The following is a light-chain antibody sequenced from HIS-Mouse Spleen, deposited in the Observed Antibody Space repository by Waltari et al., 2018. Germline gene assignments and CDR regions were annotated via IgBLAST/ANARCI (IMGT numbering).Light chain of an antibody. CDR2: GAS. V-gene: IGKV3D-15*03. CDR1: QSVSSN. Sequence: EIVMTQSPATLSVSPGERATLSCRASQSVSSNLAWYQQKPGQAPRLLIYGASIRATGIPARFSGSWSGTEFTLTISILQSEDFAVYYCQQYNNWPPLTFGGGTK. J-gene: IGKJ4*01. CDR3: QQYNNWPPLT.